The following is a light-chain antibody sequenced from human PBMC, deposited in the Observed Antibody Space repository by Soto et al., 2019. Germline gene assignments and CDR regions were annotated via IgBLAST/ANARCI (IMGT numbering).Light chain of an antibody. CDR2: GAS. CDR3: QQYGSSPPWP. V-gene: IGKV3-20*01. CDR1: QSVTDSN. J-gene: IGKJ1*01. Sequence: EVVLTQSPGTLSLSPGERATLSCRASQSVTDSNLAWYQQKPGQAPRLLIYGASTRATGIPDRFSGSGSGTDFTLTISRLEPEDFAVYYCQQYGSSPPWPFGQGTKVGIK.